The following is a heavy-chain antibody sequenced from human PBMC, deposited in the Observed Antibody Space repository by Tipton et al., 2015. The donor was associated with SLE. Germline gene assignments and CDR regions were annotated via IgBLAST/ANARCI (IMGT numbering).Heavy chain of an antibody. CDR1: YGSISGYY. CDR3: ATVIGGYSGYDNDY. V-gene: IGHV4-59*12. CDR2: IYYRGTT. Sequence: TLSLTCTVSYGSISGYYWSWIRQPPGKGLEWIGYIYYRGTTNYNPSLKSRVTISIDTSKNQFSLKLSSVTAADTAVYYCATVIGGYSGYDNDYWGQGTLVTVSS. D-gene: IGHD5-12*01. J-gene: IGHJ4*02.